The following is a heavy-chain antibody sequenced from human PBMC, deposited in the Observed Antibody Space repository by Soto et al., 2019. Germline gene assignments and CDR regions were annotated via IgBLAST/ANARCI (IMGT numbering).Heavy chain of an antibody. V-gene: IGHV4-59*01. CDR2: IYNSGST. Sequence: SETISLTSTVSGAYIRNYYWNWIRKSPGKGLEWIGHIYNSGSTNYNPSLKSRVTISVDTSKNQFSLKLSSVTAADTAVYYCARDASGTYFNWFDPWGQGTLVTVSS. J-gene: IGHJ5*02. CDR3: ARDASGTYFNWFDP. D-gene: IGHD3-10*01. CDR1: GAYIRNYY.